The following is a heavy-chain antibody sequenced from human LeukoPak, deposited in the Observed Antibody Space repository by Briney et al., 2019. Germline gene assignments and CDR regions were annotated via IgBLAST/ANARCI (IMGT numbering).Heavy chain of an antibody. CDR3: ARMAEWNNWFDP. Sequence: GGSLRLSCAASGFTFSSYWMHWVLQAPGKGLLWVSRINSDGSSTSYADSVKGRFTISRDNAKNTLYLQMNSLRAEDTAVYYCARMAEWNNWFDPWGQGTLVTVSS. D-gene: IGHD3-3*01. V-gene: IGHV3-74*01. CDR2: INSDGSST. CDR1: GFTFSSYW. J-gene: IGHJ5*02.